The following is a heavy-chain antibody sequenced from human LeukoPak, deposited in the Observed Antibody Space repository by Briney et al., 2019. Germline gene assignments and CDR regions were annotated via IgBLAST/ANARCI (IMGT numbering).Heavy chain of an antibody. Sequence: GGSLRLSCTTSGFTFSRYWMHWVRQAPGKGLVWVSRINTDGTTINYADAVKGRFTISRDNAKNTLYLQMNSLRAEDTAVYYCARGSDSNYPGYWGQGTLVTVSS. CDR3: ARGSDSNYPGY. J-gene: IGHJ4*02. CDR2: INTDGTTI. D-gene: IGHD4-11*01. V-gene: IGHV3-74*01. CDR1: GFTFSRYW.